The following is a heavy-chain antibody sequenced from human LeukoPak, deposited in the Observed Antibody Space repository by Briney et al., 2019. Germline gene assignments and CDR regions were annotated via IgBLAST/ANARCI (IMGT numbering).Heavy chain of an antibody. CDR1: GYTFTGYY. CDR2: INPNSGGT. J-gene: IGHJ4*02. V-gene: IGHV1-2*02. CDR3: APDGYNYPRGLY. Sequence: ASVKVSCKASGYTFTGYYMHWVRQAPGQGLEWMGWINPNSGGTSYAQKFQGRVTMTRDTSISTAYMELSRLRSDDTAVYYCAPDGYNYPRGLYWGQGTLVTVSS. D-gene: IGHD5-12*01.